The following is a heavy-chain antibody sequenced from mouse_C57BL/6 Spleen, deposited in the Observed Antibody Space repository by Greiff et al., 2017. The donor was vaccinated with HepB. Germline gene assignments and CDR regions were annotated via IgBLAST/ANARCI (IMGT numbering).Heavy chain of an antibody. CDR3: AKEYGGY. Sequence: VQLQESGPGLVQPSQSLSITCTVSGFSLTSSGVHWVRQSPGKGLEWLGVIWRGGSTDYNAAFISRLGISKDNSKSQVFFKMNSLQSDDTAIYYCAKEYGGYWGQGTTLTVSS. V-gene: IGHV2-2*01. CDR2: IWRGGST. J-gene: IGHJ2*01. D-gene: IGHD2-10*02. CDR1: GFSLTSSG.